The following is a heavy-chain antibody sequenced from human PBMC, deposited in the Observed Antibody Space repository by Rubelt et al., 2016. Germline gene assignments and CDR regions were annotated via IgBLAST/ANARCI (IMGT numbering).Heavy chain of an antibody. CDR3: ISYV. Sequence: EVQLVESGGGLVKPGGSLRLSCAASGFSVSSKYMAWVRQAPGKGLEWVSSIYANGNTHYADSMKGRFTISRDNSKNTGFLQMNSLRVDDTAVYYCISYVWGQGTMVTVSS. CDR2: IYANGNT. J-gene: IGHJ3*01. CDR1: GFSVSSKY. V-gene: IGHV3-66*01.